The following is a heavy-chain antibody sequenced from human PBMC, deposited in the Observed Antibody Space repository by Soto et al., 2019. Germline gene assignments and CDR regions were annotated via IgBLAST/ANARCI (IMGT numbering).Heavy chain of an antibody. CDR2: IYSGGST. CDR1: GFTVSSNY. CDR3: ARYSSGWYFDY. D-gene: IGHD6-19*01. J-gene: IGHJ4*02. V-gene: IGHV3-53*01. Sequence: EVQLVESGGGLIQPGGSLRLSCAASGFTVSSNYMSWVRQAPGKGLEWVSVIYSGGSTYYADSVKGRFTISRDNSKNTLNLQMNGLGAEDRAVYYCARYSSGWYFDYWGQGTLVTVSS.